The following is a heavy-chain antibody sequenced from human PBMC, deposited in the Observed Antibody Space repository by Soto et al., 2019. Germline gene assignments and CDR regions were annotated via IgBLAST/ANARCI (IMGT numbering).Heavy chain of an antibody. CDR3: ARDAKYSLSWYNSQAIDV. V-gene: IGHV4-4*07. Sequence: VSLQESGPGLLKSSETLSLTCTVSNDSFSSYYWSWIRQSAGRGLEWIGPVHVTGNIHYNPSLMSRGTLSSDTSTSQFFLSLTSVTAADTAVYYCARDAKYSLSWYNSQAIDVWAPGTTVTVTS. CDR2: VHVTGNI. D-gene: IGHD1-1*01. J-gene: IGHJ6*02. CDR1: NDSFSSYY.